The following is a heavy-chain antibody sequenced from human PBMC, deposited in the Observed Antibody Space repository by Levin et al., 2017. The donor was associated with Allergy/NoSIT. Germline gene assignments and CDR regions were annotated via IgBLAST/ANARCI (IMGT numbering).Heavy chain of an antibody. CDR2: ISASGGNT. D-gene: IGHD1-26*01. V-gene: IGHV3-23*01. CDR3: AKGGAFSRLDY. CDR1: GFTFSSYA. J-gene: IGHJ4*02. Sequence: GESLKISCAASGFTFSSYAMSWVRQAPGKGLEWVSAISASGGNTYYADSVKGRFTISRDNSKNTLYLQMNSLRAEDTAVYYCAKGGAFSRLDYWGQGTLVTVSS.